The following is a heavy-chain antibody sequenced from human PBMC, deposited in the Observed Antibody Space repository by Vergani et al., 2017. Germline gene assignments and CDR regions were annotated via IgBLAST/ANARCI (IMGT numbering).Heavy chain of an antibody. Sequence: EVQLVQSGAEVKKPGESLKISCKGSGYSFTSYWIGWVRQMPGKGLEWMGIIYPGDSDTRYSPSFQGKVTISAEKSISTAYLQWSSLEASDTAMYYCAGRITGTVYAFDIGGEGSMVTVAS. CDR2: IYPGDSDT. J-gene: IGHJ3*02. V-gene: IGHV5-51*01. D-gene: IGHD1-14*01. CDR1: GYSFTSYW. CDR3: AGRITGTVYAFDI.